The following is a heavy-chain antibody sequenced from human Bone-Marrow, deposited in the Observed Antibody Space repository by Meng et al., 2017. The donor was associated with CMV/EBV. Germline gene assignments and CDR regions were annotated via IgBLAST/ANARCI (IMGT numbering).Heavy chain of an antibody. J-gene: IGHJ4*02. CDR3: AKEPLLFGYFDY. V-gene: IGHV3-9*01. CDR2: ISWNSGSI. Sequence: SLKISCAASGFTFDDYAMHWVRQAPGKGLEWVSGISWNSGSIGYADSVKGRFTISRDNAKNSLYLQMNSLRAEDTAVYYCAKEPLLFGYFDYWGQGTLVTVSS. CDR1: GFTFDDYA. D-gene: IGHD3-10*01.